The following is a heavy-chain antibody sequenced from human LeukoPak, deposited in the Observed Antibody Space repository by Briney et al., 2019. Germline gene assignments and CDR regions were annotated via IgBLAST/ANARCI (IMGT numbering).Heavy chain of an antibody. V-gene: IGHV1-69*13. CDR2: IIPIFGTA. D-gene: IGHD6-13*01. J-gene: IGHJ4*02. Sequence: SVKVSCKASGYTFTGYYMHWVRQAPGQGLEWMGGIIPIFGTANYAQKFQGRVTITADESTSTAYMELSSLRSEDTAVYYCARDKYGYSSSWTEGYFDYWGQGTLVTVSS. CDR1: GYTFTGYY. CDR3: ARDKYGYSSSWTEGYFDY.